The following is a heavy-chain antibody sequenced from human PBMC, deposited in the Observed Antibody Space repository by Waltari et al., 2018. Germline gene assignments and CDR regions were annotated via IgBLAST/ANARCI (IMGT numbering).Heavy chain of an antibody. Sequence: QVQLVQSGAEVKKPGASVKVSCKASGSTFTGYYMHWVRQAPGQGLEWMGWINPNSGGTNYAQKFQGRVTMTRDTSISTAYMELSRLRSDDTAVYYCARVAPYCSSTSCYNYWGQGTLVTVSS. J-gene: IGHJ4*02. D-gene: IGHD2-2*02. CDR3: ARVAPYCSSTSCYNY. V-gene: IGHV1-2*02. CDR1: GSTFTGYY. CDR2: INPNSGGT.